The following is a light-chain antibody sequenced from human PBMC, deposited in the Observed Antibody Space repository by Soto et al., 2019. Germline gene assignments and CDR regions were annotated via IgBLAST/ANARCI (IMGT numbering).Light chain of an antibody. CDR1: QDINNG. CDR2: DAS. Sequence: DIQMTQSPSSLSASVGDRVTITCQASQDINNGLDWYQQKPGKAPKLLIYDASNLEAGVPSRFSGRGSGTDFTFTIHSLQPEDIATYYCQQNDNPTITFGQGTRLDIK. CDR3: QQNDNPTIT. J-gene: IGKJ5*01. V-gene: IGKV1-33*01.